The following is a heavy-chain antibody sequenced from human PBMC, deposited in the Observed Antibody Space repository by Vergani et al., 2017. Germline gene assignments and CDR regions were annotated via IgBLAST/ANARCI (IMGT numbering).Heavy chain of an antibody. CDR2: ISYDGNKK. J-gene: IGHJ6*03. V-gene: IGHV3-30*03. CDR1: GFPFSDYC. Sequence: QVQLVESGGGEVQPGRSLRLSCSAAGFPFSDYCVHWVRQAPGKGLEWVSVISYDGNKKNYADSVKGRFTISRDNSKNTLYLEMNALGAEDTAVYYCARDFLTRVTTLDYYYMGVWGKGTTVTVAS. D-gene: IGHD1-1*01. CDR3: ARDFLTRVTTLDYYYMGV.